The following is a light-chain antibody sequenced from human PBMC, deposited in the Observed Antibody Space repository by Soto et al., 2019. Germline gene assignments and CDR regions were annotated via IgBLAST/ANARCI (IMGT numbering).Light chain of an antibody. V-gene: IGKV2-28*01. CDR2: LAS. J-gene: IGKJ3*01. Sequence: EIVMTQSPLYLPVAPGEPASISCRSSQSLLHNNGYNYLDWYFQKPGQSPQLLIYLASKRASGVPDRFSGTVSGTDFTLKISRVEADDVGVYFCMQGLQVPRTFGPGTKVDIK. CDR1: QSLLHNNGYNY. CDR3: MQGLQVPRT.